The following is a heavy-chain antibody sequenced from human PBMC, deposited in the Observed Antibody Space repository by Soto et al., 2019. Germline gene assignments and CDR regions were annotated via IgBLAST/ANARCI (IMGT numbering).Heavy chain of an antibody. D-gene: IGHD2-2*01. Sequence: QVQLVESGGGVGQPGRSLRLSCAASGFTFSSYGMHWVRQAPGKGLEWVAVIWYDGSNKYYADTVKGRFTISRDNSKNTLYLQMNSLRAEDTAVYYCARSQYQLLLFIDYWGQGTLVTVSS. V-gene: IGHV3-33*01. CDR2: IWYDGSNK. J-gene: IGHJ4*02. CDR1: GFTFSSYG. CDR3: ARSQYQLLLFIDY.